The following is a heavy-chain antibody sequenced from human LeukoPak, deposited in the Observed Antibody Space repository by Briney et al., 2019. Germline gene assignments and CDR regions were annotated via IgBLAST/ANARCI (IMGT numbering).Heavy chain of an antibody. CDR1: GNYW. J-gene: IGHJ4*02. CDR3: ARDRTRDGYNQGRVFDY. Sequence: GGSLRLSCAASGNYWMHWVRQVPGKGLVWVSHINSDGSWTSYADSVKGRFTISKDNAKNTVYLQMNSLRAEDTAVYYCARDRTRDGYNQGRVFDYWGQGTLVTVSS. CDR2: INSDGSWT. D-gene: IGHD5-24*01. V-gene: IGHV3-74*01.